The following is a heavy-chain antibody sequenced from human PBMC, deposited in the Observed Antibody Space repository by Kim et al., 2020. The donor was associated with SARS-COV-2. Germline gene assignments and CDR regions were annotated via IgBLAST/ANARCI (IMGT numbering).Heavy chain of an antibody. J-gene: IGHJ4*02. D-gene: IGHD3-10*01. CDR2: IYDSGAT. CDR1: SDSINSNNW. V-gene: IGHV4-4*02. Sequence: SETLSLTCAVSSDSINSNNWWTWVRQPTGKGLEWIGEIYDSGATNYNPSLESRITILLDKSKNHFSLRLTSVTAADTAVYFCARRPYGSGSNDYWGQGTL. CDR3: ARRPYGSGSNDY.